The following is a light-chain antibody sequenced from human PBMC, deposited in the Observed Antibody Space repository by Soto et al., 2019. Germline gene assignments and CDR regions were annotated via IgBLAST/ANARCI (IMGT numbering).Light chain of an antibody. CDR2: KAS. J-gene: IGKJ1*01. V-gene: IGKV1-5*03. CDR3: QQYNSSPT. CDR1: QSISSW. Sequence: DLQMTQSPSTLSASVGDRVTITCRASQSISSWLAWYQQKPGKAPRLLIYKASSLDSGVPSRFSGSGSGTEFTLTISSLQPDDFATYYCQQYNSSPTFGQGTKVEIK.